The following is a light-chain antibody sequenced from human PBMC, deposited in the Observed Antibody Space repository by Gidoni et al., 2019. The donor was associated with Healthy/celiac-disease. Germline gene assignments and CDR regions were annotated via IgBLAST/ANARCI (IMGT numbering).Light chain of an antibody. J-gene: IGKJ2*02. V-gene: IGKV1-33*01. CDR3: QHRWT. CDR2: DAS. CDR1: QDISNY. Sequence: DIKMTQSPSSLSASVGDRVTITCQASQDISNYLNWNQQKPGKAPKLLIYDASNLETGVPSRFSGSGSGTDFTFTISSLQPEDIATYYCQHRWTFXQXTKLEIK.